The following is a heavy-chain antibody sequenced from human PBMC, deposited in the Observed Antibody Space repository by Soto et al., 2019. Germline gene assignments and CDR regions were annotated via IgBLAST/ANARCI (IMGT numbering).Heavy chain of an antibody. J-gene: IGHJ5*02. CDR3: AHRRLGYCISTSCYAVWFDP. CDR1: GFSLRNSGVG. V-gene: IGHV2-5*02. Sequence: SGPTLVNPTQTLTLTCTFSGFSLRNSGVGVGWIRQPPGKALEWLALIYWDDDKRYSPSLKSRLTITKDTSKNQVVLTMTNMDPVDTATYYCAHRRLGYCISTSCYAVWFDPWGQGTLVTVSS. CDR2: IYWDDDK. D-gene: IGHD2-2*01.